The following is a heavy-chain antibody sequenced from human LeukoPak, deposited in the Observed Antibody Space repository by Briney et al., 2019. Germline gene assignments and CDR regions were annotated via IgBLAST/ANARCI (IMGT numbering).Heavy chain of an antibody. Sequence: PGGSLRLSCAASGSTFSSYAMSWVRQAPGKGLEWVSAISGSGGSTYYADSVKGRFTISRDNSKNTLCLQMNSLRAEDTAVYYCARDDYGGNIEGDYWGQGTLVTVSS. CDR3: ARDDYGGNIEGDY. J-gene: IGHJ4*02. CDR2: ISGSGGST. D-gene: IGHD4-23*01. V-gene: IGHV3-23*01. CDR1: GSTFSSYA.